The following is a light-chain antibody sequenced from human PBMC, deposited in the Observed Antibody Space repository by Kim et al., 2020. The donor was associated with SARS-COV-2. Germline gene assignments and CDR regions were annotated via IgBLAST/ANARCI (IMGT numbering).Light chain of an antibody. CDR2: NSN. V-gene: IGLV1-44*01. Sequence: QSVLTQPPSASGPPGQRVTVSCSGSSSNIGTNTVNWYQQVPGTAPKLLIYNSNQRPSGVPDRVSGSKSGTSASLAIGGLQSEDEADYFCATWDNSLMGWVFGGGTRLTVL. CDR1: SSNIGTNT. CDR3: ATWDNSLMGWV. J-gene: IGLJ3*02.